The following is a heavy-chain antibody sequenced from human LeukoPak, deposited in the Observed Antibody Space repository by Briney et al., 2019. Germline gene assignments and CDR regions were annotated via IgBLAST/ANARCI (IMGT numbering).Heavy chain of an antibody. V-gene: IGHV3-7*01. CDR3: ARDGWAYWFDP. CDR2: IKQDGSEK. Sequence: GGSLRLSCAAPGFTFSSYWMNWVRQAPGKGLEWVANIKQDGSEKFYVDPVKGRFTISRDNAKNSLYLQMNSLRAEDTAVYYCARDGWAYWFDPWGQGTLVTVSS. D-gene: IGHD6-19*01. CDR1: GFTFSSYW. J-gene: IGHJ5*02.